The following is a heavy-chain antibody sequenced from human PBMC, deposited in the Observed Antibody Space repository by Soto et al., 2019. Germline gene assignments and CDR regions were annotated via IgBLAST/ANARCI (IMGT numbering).Heavy chain of an antibody. CDR1: GFTFSSYW. D-gene: IGHD6-13*01. V-gene: IGHV3-7*02. J-gene: IGHJ4*02. Sequence: EVQLGESGGGLVQPGGSLRLSCAASGFTFSSYWMTWVRQAPGKGLEWVANIKQDGSEKYYVDSVKGRFTISRDNAKNSLYLQMNSLRAEDTAVYYCATHPYSSGWYCWGQGTLVTVSS. CDR3: ATHPYSSGWYC. CDR2: IKQDGSEK.